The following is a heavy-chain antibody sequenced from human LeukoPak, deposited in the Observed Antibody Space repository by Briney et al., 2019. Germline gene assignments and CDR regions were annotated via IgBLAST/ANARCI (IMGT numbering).Heavy chain of an antibody. V-gene: IGHV3-23*01. D-gene: IGHD6-13*01. Sequence: GGSLRLSCAVSGISFSSYAMSWVRQAPGKGLEWVSAISGSGISTYYADSVKGRFTISRDNAKSTLYLQMNSLRAEDTAVYYCASASSHRIAAGGDYWGQGTLVTVSS. CDR3: ASASSHRIAAGGDY. J-gene: IGHJ4*02. CDR2: ISGSGIST. CDR1: GISFSSYA.